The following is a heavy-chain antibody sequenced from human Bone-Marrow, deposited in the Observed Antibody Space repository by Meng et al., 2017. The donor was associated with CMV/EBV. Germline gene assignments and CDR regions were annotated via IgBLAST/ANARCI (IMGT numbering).Heavy chain of an antibody. V-gene: IGHV3-21*01. J-gene: IGHJ6*01. CDR2: ISSNSSYI. CDR1: GFTFSSYS. CDR3: ARGSEGLASYYYGMDV. Sequence: GESLKISFAASGFTFSSYSMNWVRQAPGKGLEWVSSISSNSSYIYYADSVKGRFTISRDNAKNSLYLQMNSLRAEDMAVYYCARGSEGLASYYYGMDVWGQGTTVTVSS. D-gene: IGHD2-15*01.